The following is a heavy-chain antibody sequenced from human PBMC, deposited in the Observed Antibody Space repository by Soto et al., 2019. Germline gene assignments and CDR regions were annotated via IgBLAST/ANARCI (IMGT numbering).Heavy chain of an antibody. D-gene: IGHD3-3*01. CDR2: IYWNDDK. CDR1: GFSLSTSGVG. CDR3: AHSAIWGVDLILNWCDP. Sequence: SGPTLVYPTQTLPLTCTFSGFSLSTSGVGVGWIRQPPGQALEWLAFIYWNDDKRYSPSLKSRLTITKDTSKNQVVLKMTNMDPVDTATYYCAHSAIWGVDLILNWCDPWGQGTPVTVSS. V-gene: IGHV2-5*01. J-gene: IGHJ5*02.